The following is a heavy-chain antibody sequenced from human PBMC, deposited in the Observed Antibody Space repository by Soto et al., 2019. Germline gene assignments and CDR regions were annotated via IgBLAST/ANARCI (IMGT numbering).Heavy chain of an antibody. D-gene: IGHD2-15*01. CDR1: GFSLTHYW. V-gene: IGHV3-74*01. CDR3: ARGGVKAANDY. Sequence: EVHLVESGGGFVQPGGSQRLSCAASGFSLTHYWMHWVRQAPGKGLVWVSRITNDGSSTSYADSVKGRFTISRDVAKNTLYLQMTGLRAEDTAVYYCARGGVKAANDYWGQGILVTVSS. J-gene: IGHJ4*02. CDR2: ITNDGSST.